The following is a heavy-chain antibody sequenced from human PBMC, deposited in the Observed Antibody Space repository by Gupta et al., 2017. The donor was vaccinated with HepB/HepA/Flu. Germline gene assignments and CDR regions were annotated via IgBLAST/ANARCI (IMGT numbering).Heavy chain of an antibody. J-gene: IGHJ6*02. CDR3: TRASYDSSGYDYGMDV. D-gene: IGHD3-22*01. V-gene: IGHV3-30*03. Sequence: QVQLVESGGGVVQPGRSLRLSCAASGFTFGNYGMHWVRQAPGKGLEWVAAISYEGSNKNYADSVKGRFTISRDNPKNMMYLQMTSLRPEDTGVYYCTRASYDSSGYDYGMDVWGQGTTVTVSS. CDR1: GFTFGNYG. CDR2: ISYEGSNK.